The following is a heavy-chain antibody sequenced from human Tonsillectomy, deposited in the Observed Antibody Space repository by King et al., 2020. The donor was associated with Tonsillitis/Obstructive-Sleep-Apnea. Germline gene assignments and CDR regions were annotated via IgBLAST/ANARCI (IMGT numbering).Heavy chain of an antibody. D-gene: IGHD6-6*01. CDR2: INPSGGST. Sequence: QLVQSGAEVKKPGASVKVSCKASGYTFTIYYIHWGRQAPVQGLEWMGKINPSGGSTSYAQKFQGRVTMTRDTSTRTVYMELSSLRSEETAVYYCARDGSVATRPLDYWGQGTLVTVSS. CDR3: ARDGSVATRPLDY. CDR1: GYTFTIYY. J-gene: IGHJ4*02. V-gene: IGHV1-46*01.